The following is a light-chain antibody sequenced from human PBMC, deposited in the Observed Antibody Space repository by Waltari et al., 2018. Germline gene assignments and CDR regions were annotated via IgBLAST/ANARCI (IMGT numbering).Light chain of an antibody. CDR1: SSNVGGYNY. Sequence: QSALTQAASVTGSPGQSITISCTGTSSNVGGYNYVSWYQQYPGKAPKLMIYDVSNRPSGVSNRVSSSKSGNTASLTISGLQAEDEADYYCSSYTSSRTRVFGGGTKLTVL. J-gene: IGLJ3*02. CDR3: SSYTSSRTRV. V-gene: IGLV2-14*01. CDR2: DVS.